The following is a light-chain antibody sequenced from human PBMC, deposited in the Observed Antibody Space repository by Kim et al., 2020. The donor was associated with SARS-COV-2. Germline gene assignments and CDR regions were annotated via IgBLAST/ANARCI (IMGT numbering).Light chain of an antibody. J-gene: IGLJ3*02. Sequence: ALAQTVKSTCQGDSLESYYASWHQQKPGQTPLLVMYGGNHRPSGIPDRFSSSRTGSTASLTITGAQAGDEADYYCSSRDSSGDHLVFGGGTQLTVL. V-gene: IGLV3-19*01. CDR2: GGN. CDR1: SLESYY. CDR3: SSRDSSGDHLV.